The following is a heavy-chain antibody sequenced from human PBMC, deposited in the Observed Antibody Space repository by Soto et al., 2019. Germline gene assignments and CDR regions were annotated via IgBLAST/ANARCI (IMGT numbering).Heavy chain of an antibody. CDR3: AKSLVRGVIITVPYYYYGMDV. CDR2: ISGSGGST. J-gene: IGHJ6*02. V-gene: IGHV3-23*01. D-gene: IGHD3-10*01. Sequence: EVQLLESGGGLVQPGGSLRLSCAASGFTFSSYAMSWVRQAPGKGLEWVSAISGSGGSTYYADSVKGRFTISRDNSKNTLYLQMNSLRAEDTAVYYCAKSLVRGVIITVPYYYYGMDVWGQGPTVTLSS. CDR1: GFTFSSYA.